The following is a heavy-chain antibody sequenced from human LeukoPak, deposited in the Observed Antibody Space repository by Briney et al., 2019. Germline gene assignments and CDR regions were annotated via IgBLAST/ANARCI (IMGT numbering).Heavy chain of an antibody. V-gene: IGHV3-23*01. Sequence: PGGSLRLSCAASGFTVSSNFMSWVRQAPGKGLEWVSAISGSGGSTYSADSVKGRFTISRDNSKNTLYLQMNSLRAEDTAVYYCAKSPNLAAAPRMYFDYWGQGTLVTVSS. J-gene: IGHJ4*02. CDR3: AKSPNLAAAPRMYFDY. CDR1: GFTVSSNF. D-gene: IGHD6-13*01. CDR2: ISGSGGST.